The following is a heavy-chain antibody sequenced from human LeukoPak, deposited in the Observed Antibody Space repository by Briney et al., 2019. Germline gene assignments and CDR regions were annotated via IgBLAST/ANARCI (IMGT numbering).Heavy chain of an antibody. V-gene: IGHV4-39*01. CDR3: ARPPSYGDYQDAFDI. J-gene: IGHJ3*02. CDR2: IYHSGST. D-gene: IGHD4-17*01. Sequence: PSETLSLTCTVFGGSISSSTDYWGWIRQPPGKGLEWIGTIYHSGSTYYNSSLKSRVTISVDTSKNQFSLKLSSVTAADTAVYYCARPPSYGDYQDAFDIWGQGTMVTVSS. CDR1: GGSISSSTDY.